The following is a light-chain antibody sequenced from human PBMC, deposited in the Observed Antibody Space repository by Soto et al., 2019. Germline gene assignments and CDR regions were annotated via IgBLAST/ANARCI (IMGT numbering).Light chain of an antibody. V-gene: IGKV1-5*03. CDR1: QSISSW. J-gene: IGKJ1*01. Sequence: DIQMTQSLSTLSASVGDRVIITCRASQSISSWLAWYQQKPGKAPNLLIYKASTLKSGVPSRFSGSGSGTDFTLTISSLQPDDFATYYCQQYDNYSWTFGQGTKVEIK. CDR2: KAS. CDR3: QQYDNYSWT.